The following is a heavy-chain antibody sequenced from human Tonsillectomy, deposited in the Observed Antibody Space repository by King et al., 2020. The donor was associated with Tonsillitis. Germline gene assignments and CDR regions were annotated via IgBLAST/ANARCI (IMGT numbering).Heavy chain of an antibody. CDR2: IKTKTEGETI. CDR3: TRKFYYRDMWHNES. D-gene: IGHD3-16*02. Sequence: VQLVESGGGFVEPGGSLRLSCAASGFTFSGAWMTWVRQTPGTGLEWVGRIKTKTEGETIHYGTTAKGRFTISRDDSKNTLYLQMSSLKTEETGVYYCTRKFYYRDMWHNESWGRGTMVTVAS. J-gene: IGHJ5*02. V-gene: IGHV3-15*01. CDR1: GFTFSGAW.